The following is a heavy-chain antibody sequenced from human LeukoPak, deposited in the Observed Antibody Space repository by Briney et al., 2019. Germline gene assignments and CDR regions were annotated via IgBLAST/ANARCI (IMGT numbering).Heavy chain of an antibody. CDR1: GFTISTYW. CDR3: ARGPRYCSSNSCSFDP. CDR2: TKQDESEK. Sequence: GGSLRLSCAASGFTISTYWMSWVRQAPGKGLEWVANTKQDESEKYYVDSVKGRFTISRDNAKNSLYLQMNSLRAEDTAVYYCARGPRYCSSNSCSFDPWGQGTLVTVSS. J-gene: IGHJ5*02. V-gene: IGHV3-7*01. D-gene: IGHD2-2*01.